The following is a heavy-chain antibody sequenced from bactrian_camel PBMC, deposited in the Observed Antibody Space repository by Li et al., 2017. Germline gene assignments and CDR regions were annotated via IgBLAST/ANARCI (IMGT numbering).Heavy chain of an antibody. V-gene: IGHV3S42*01. J-gene: IGHJ4*01. CDR1: GFTFSNYY. D-gene: IGHD1*01. CDR2: IKSDNSGT. CDR3: AALSWTIENIRAEAKCEAKY. Sequence: QLVESGGGLVQPGGSLRLSCVGSGFTFSNYYMIWVRQAPGKGLEWVSTIKSDNSGTSYAGSVKGRFTISRDNAKNTLYLQMNSLKNEDTAVYYCAALSWTIENIRAEAKCEAKYWGQGTQVTVS.